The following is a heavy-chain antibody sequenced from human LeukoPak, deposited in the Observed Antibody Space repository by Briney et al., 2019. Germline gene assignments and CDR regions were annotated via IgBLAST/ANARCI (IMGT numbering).Heavy chain of an antibody. CDR3: ARQSDYSSGWYGYHDAFDI. J-gene: IGHJ3*02. D-gene: IGHD6-19*01. CDR2: IYPGDSDT. CDR1: GYSFTSYW. V-gene: IGHV5-51*01. Sequence: GESLQISCQGSGYSFTSYWIGWVRQLPGKGLEWMGIIYPGDSDTRYSPSFQGQVTISADKSISTAYLQWSSLKASDTAMYYCARQSDYSSGWYGYHDAFDIWGQGTMVTVSS.